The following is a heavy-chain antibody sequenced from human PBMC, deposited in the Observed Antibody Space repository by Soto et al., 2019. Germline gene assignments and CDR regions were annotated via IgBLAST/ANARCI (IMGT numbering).Heavy chain of an antibody. V-gene: IGHV4-59*01. Sequence: SETLSLTCAVSGGSISPYYWSWIRQSPGKGLEWIGYIFYSGDTNYNPSLKSRVTISIDTSKNEFSLELSSVTAADTAVYYCVRAAPAFDYAMDVWGQGTTVTVSS. CDR3: VRAAPAFDYAMDV. CDR2: IFYSGDT. CDR1: GGSISPYY. J-gene: IGHJ6*02. D-gene: IGHD2-2*01.